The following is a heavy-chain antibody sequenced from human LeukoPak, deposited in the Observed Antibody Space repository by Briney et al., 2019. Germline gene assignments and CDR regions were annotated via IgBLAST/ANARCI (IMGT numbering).Heavy chain of an antibody. Sequence: GESLKISCKGSGYSFTSCWIGWVRQMPENGLEWMGIIYPGDSDTRYSPSFQGQVSISADKSISTAYLQWSSLKASDTAMYYCARTESIAATPDYWGQGTLVTVSS. CDR1: GYSFTSCW. D-gene: IGHD6-6*01. V-gene: IGHV5-51*01. CDR3: ARTESIAATPDY. CDR2: IYPGDSDT. J-gene: IGHJ4*02.